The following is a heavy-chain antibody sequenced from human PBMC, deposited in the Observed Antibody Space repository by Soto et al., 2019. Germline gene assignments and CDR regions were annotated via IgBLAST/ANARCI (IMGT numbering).Heavy chain of an antibody. V-gene: IGHV2-70*04. CDR3: ARTAGYYRGRHFDY. CDR2: IDWDDDK. J-gene: IGHJ4*02. CDR1: GFSLTTTGMR. Sequence: SGPTLVNPTQTLTLTCTFSGFSLTTTGMRVGWIRQPPGKALEWLARIDWDDDKFYSTSLKPRLTISKDTSKNQVVLTMTNMDPGDTATYYCARTAGYYRGRHFDYWGQGTLVTVSS. D-gene: IGHD3-10*01.